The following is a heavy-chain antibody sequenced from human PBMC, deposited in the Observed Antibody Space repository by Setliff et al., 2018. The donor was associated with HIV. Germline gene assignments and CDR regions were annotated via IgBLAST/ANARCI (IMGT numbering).Heavy chain of an antibody. CDR2: INPGGSEK. V-gene: IGHV3-7*04. Sequence: GGSLRLSCAVSGFTFSGYWMTWVRQAPGKGLEWVASINPGGSEKWYVDSVKGRFTISRDNTRSTLYLQMNRLRVEDTAVYYCVRGPQFRPHWGQGTLVTVSS. CDR1: GFTFSGYW. J-gene: IGHJ4*02. CDR3: VRGPQFRPH.